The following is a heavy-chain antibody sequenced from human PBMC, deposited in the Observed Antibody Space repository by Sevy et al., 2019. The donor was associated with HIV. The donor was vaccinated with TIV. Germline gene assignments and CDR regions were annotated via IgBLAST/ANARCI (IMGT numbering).Heavy chain of an antibody. J-gene: IGHJ4*02. Sequence: ASVKVSCKVSGYTLNKLSMHWVRQAPGKGLEWMGCFDPEDRETFYAQKFQGRVTMTEDTSTDTAYMELSSLRSEDTAVYYCAATKDYYESSGPPFDYWGQGTLVTVSS. D-gene: IGHD3-22*01. V-gene: IGHV1-24*01. CDR3: AATKDYYESSGPPFDY. CDR2: FDPEDRET. CDR1: GYTLNKLS.